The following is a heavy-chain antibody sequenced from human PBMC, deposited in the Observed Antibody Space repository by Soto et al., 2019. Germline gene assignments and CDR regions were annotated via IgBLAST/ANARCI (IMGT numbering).Heavy chain of an antibody. V-gene: IGHV1-18*01. J-gene: IGHJ4*02. CDR3: ARLSGDYSALLDC. CDR2: ISAYNGNT. CDR1: GYTLTSHG. Sequence: QVQLVQSGAEVKKPGASVKVSCKASGYTLTSHGISWVRQAPGQGPEWMGWISAYNGNTDYAQKLQGRVTMTTDTSRRTAHMELRSLRSDDTAVYCCARLSGDYSALLDCWGQGTLVTVSS. D-gene: IGHD4-17*01.